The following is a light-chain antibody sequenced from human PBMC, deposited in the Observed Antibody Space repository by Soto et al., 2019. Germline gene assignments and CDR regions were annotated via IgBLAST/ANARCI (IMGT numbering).Light chain of an antibody. Sequence: QSALTQPASVSGSPGQLITISCTGTSSDIGGYNYVSWYQHHPGKAPKVMIYDVSDRPSGVSNRFSGSKSDNTASLTISGLQAEDEAHYYCSSYTTSSTVVFGGGTKVTVL. CDR3: SSYTTSSTVV. J-gene: IGLJ2*01. CDR2: DVS. CDR1: SSDIGGYNY. V-gene: IGLV2-14*03.